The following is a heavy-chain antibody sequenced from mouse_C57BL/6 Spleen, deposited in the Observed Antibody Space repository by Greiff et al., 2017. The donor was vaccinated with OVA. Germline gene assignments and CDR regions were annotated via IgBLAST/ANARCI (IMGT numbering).Heavy chain of an antibody. V-gene: IGHV1-15*01. CDR2: IDPETGGT. D-gene: IGHD2-4*01. J-gene: IGHJ3*01. CDR3: TTRGITPFAY. CDR1: GYTFTDYE. Sequence: VQLQQSGAELVRPGASVTLSCKASGYTFTDYEMHWVKQTPVHGLEWIGAIDPETGGTAYNQKFKGKAILTADKSSSTAYMELRSLTSEDSAVYYCTTRGITPFAYWGQGTLVTVSA.